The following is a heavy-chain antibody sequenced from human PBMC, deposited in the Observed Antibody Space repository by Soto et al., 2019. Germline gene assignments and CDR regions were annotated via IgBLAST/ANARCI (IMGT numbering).Heavy chain of an antibody. CDR1: GFTFSSYS. D-gene: IGHD6-6*01. CDR2: ISSSSSYI. J-gene: IGHJ6*03. V-gene: IGHV3-21*01. Sequence: EVQLVESGGGLVKPGGSLRLSCAASGFTFSSYSMNWVRQAPGKGLEWVSSISSSSSYIYYADSVKGRFTISRDNAKNSLYLQMNSLRAEDTAVYYCARDIAARFPDYYYYYMDVWGKGTTVTVSS. CDR3: ARDIAARFPDYYYYYMDV.